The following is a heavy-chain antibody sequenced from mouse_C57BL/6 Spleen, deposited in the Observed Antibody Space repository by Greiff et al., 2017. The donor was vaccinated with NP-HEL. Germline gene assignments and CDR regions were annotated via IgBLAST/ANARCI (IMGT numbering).Heavy chain of an antibody. V-gene: IGHV1-42*01. CDR3: ARYSGNYFWYFDV. J-gene: IGHJ1*03. Sequence: VQLKQSGPELVKPGASVKISCKASGYSFTGYYMNWVKQSPEKSLEWIGEINPSTGGTTYNQKFKAKATLTVDKSSSTAYMQLKSLTSEDSAVYYCARYSGNYFWYFDVWGTGTTVTVSS. CDR2: INPSTGGT. CDR1: GYSFTGYY. D-gene: IGHD2-1*01.